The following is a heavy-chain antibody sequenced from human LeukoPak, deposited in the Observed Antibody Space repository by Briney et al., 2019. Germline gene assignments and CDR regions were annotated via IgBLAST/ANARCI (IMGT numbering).Heavy chain of an antibody. CDR2: IIPIFGTA. Sequence: SVKVSCKASGGTFSSYAISWVRQAPGQGLEWMGGIIPIFGTANYAQKFQGRVTITTDESTSTAYMELSSLRSEDTAVCYCARGETTVTTPYYYYYMDVWGKGTTVTVSS. CDR1: GGTFSSYA. CDR3: ARGETTVTTPYYYYYMDV. J-gene: IGHJ6*03. D-gene: IGHD4-11*01. V-gene: IGHV1-69*05.